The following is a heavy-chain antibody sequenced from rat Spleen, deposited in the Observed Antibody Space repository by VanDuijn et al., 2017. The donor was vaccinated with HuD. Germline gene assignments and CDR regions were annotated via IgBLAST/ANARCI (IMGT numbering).Heavy chain of an antibody. J-gene: IGHJ4*01. CDR3: ARKMYTTDYYYGYVMDA. D-gene: IGHD1-6*01. V-gene: IGHV5S14*01. Sequence: EVQLVESGGGLVQPGRSLKLSCTASGFTFSNYGMAWVRQTPTKGLEWVASINTGGSYTYYRGSAKDRFTISRDNTKNTQYLQMDSLRSEDTATYDCARKMYTTDYYYGYVMDAWGQGASVTVSS. CDR1: GFTFSNYG. CDR2: INTGGSYT.